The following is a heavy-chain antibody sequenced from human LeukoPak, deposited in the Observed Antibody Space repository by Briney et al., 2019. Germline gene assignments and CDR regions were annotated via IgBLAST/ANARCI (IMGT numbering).Heavy chain of an antibody. CDR2: INSDGSST. J-gene: IGHJ5*02. CDR3: ARAGSSSWYSNRFDP. Sequence: GGSLRLSCAAYGFTFSSYWMHWVRQAPGKGLVWVSRINSDGSSTSYADSVKGRFTISRDNAKNTLYLQMNSLRAEDTAVYYCARAGSSSWYSNRFDPWGQGTLVTVS. V-gene: IGHV3-74*01. CDR1: GFTFSSYW. D-gene: IGHD6-13*01.